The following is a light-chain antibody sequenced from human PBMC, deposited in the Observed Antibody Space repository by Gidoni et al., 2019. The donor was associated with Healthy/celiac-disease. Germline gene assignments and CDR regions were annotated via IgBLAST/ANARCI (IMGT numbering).Light chain of an antibody. Sequence: EIVMTQFPATLSVSPGERATLSCRASQSVSSNLAWYQQKPGQAPRLLIYGASTRATSIPARFSGSGSGAEFTLTISSLQSEDFAVYYCRQYNDWPLWTFGQGTKVEIK. CDR3: RQYNDWPLWT. CDR2: GAS. CDR1: QSVSSN. J-gene: IGKJ1*01. V-gene: IGKV3-15*01.